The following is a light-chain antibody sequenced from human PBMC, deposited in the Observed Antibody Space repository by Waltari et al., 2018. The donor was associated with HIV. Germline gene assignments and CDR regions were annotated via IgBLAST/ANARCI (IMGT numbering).Light chain of an antibody. CDR2: GNK. CDR3: QSYDSTLNAAVV. V-gene: IGLV1-40*01. J-gene: IGLJ2*01. Sequence: QSVLTPPPSVSGAPGQRVPISCTGSRSNIGADYYVPWYQQIPGTAPKLLISGNKNRPSGVPDRFSASKSGTSASLAITGLQPEDEADYFCQSYDSTLNAAVVFGGGTKLTVL. CDR1: RSNIGADYY.